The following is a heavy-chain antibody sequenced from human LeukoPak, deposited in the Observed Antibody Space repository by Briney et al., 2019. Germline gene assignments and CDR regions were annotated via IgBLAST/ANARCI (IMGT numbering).Heavy chain of an antibody. V-gene: IGHV1-46*01. J-gene: IGHJ6*02. CDR2: INPSGGST. CDR3: AKVNYYDSSGYPGDGMDV. D-gene: IGHD3-22*01. Sequence: ASVKVSCKASGYTFTSYYMHWVRQAPGQGLEWMGIINPSGGSTSYAQKFQGRVTMTRDTSTSTVYMELSSLRSEDTAVYYCAKVNYYDSSGYPGDGMDVWGQGTTVTVSS. CDR1: GYTFTSYY.